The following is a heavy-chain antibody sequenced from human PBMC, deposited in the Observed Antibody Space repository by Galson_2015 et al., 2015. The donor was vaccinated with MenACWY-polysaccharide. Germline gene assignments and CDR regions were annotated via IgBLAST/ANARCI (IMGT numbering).Heavy chain of an antibody. J-gene: IGHJ3*02. CDR1: GFPFRSYA. CDR3: ANPFYGGNSYGAFNI. Sequence: SLRLSCAASGFPFRSYAIHWAGQAPGTGLAWVQVFSSVGRDKINAASVKGGSTISRENPKNTLNLQMNSLRAEDTAVYYCANPFYGGNSYGAFNIWGQGTMVTVSS. CDR2: FSSVGRDK. D-gene: IGHD4-23*01. V-gene: IGHV3-30*18.